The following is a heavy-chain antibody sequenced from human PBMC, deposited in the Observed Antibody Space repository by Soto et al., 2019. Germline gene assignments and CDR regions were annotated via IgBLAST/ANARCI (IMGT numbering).Heavy chain of an antibody. V-gene: IGHV3-23*01. CDR3: AKNSTDGYSYDL. CDR1: GFTFSTYA. D-gene: IGHD4-4*01. J-gene: IGHJ4*02. CDR2: ISPTANSI. Sequence: EVQLLESGGGLVQPGGSLRLSCAASGFTFSTYAMTWVRQAPGKGPEWVSAISPTANSIYYAASVKGRFTISRDNSKSTLYLQMSSLRAEDTAVYYCAKNSTDGYSYDLWGQGTLVTVSS.